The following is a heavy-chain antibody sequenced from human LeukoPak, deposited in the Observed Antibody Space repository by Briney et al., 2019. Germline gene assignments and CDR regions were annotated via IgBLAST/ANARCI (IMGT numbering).Heavy chain of an antibody. J-gene: IGHJ4*02. CDR2: IDWDDDK. D-gene: IGHD3-22*01. Sequence: SGPALVKPTQTLTLTCTFSGFSLSTSGMCVSWIRQPPGKALEWLALIDWDDDKYYSTSLKTRLTISKETSKNQVVLTMTNMDPVDTATYYCAQGGDYYDSSGYLRFDYWGQGTLVTVSS. V-gene: IGHV2-70*01. CDR1: GFSLSTSGMC. CDR3: AQGGDYYDSSGYLRFDY.